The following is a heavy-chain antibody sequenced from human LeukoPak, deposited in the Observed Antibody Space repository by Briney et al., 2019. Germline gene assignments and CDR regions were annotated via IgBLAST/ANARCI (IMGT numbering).Heavy chain of an antibody. D-gene: IGHD4-23*01. CDR3: ARNGGNSDFDY. CDR2: IYHSGNT. V-gene: IGHV4-4*02. Sequence: PSETLSLTCAASADSISSSSWWTWVRQPPGNGLARIGEIYHSGNTNYNPPLKSRVTMSVDKSKNQFSLNLNSVTAADTAVYYCARNGGNSDFDYWGQGTLVTVSS. CDR1: ADSISSSSW. J-gene: IGHJ4*02.